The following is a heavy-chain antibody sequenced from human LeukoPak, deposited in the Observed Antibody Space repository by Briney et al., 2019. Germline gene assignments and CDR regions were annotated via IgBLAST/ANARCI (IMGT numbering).Heavy chain of an antibody. D-gene: IGHD3-16*02. V-gene: IGHV1-18*01. Sequence: GASVKVSCKASGYTFTSYGISWVRQAPGQGLEWMGWISAYNGNTNYAQKLQGRVTMTTDTSTSTAYMELRSLRSDDTAVYYCARSARITFGGVIVSSLRYWGQGTLVTVSS. CDR2: ISAYNGNT. CDR1: GYTFTSYG. J-gene: IGHJ4*02. CDR3: ARSARITFGGVIVSSLRY.